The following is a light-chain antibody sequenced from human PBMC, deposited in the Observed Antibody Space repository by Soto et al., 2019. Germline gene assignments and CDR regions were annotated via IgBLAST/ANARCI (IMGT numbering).Light chain of an antibody. J-gene: IGKJ4*01. CDR1: QSISNY. Sequence: DMEMTQSPSSLSASVGDRVTITCRASQSISNYLNWYQHKPGKVPKILIYAASSLQSGVPTRFSGSGSGTDFTLTINSLQPEDFATYYCQQSYGTPLTFGGGTKIELK. CDR3: QQSYGTPLT. CDR2: AAS. V-gene: IGKV1-39*01.